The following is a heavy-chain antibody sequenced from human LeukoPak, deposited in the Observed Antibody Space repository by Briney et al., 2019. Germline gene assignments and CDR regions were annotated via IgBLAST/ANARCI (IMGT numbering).Heavy chain of an antibody. CDR3: ARDPSSGWYGSNYFDY. CDR1: GFTFSSYW. D-gene: IGHD6-19*01. V-gene: IGHV3-7*05. J-gene: IGHJ4*02. Sequence: PGGSLRLSCAASGFTFSSYWMSWVRQAPGKGLEWVANIEQDGSEKYYVDSVKGRFTISRDNAKNSLYLQMNSLRAEDTAVYYCARDPSSGWYGSNYFDYWGQGTLVTVSP. CDR2: IEQDGSEK.